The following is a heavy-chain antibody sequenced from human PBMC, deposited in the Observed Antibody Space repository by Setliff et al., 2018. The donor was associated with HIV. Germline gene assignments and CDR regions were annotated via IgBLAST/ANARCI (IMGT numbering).Heavy chain of an antibody. Sequence: SETLSLTCTVSGGSISNSRYYWSWIRQPPGKGLEWIGSIYYSGSTYYNPSLKSRVTISVDTSKNQFSLKLSSVTAADAAVYYCASRVYYYDSSGYLREEGFDPWGQGTLVTISS. CDR3: ASRVYYYDSSGYLREEGFDP. CDR1: GGSISNSRYY. CDR2: IYYSGST. J-gene: IGHJ5*02. V-gene: IGHV4-39*01. D-gene: IGHD3-22*01.